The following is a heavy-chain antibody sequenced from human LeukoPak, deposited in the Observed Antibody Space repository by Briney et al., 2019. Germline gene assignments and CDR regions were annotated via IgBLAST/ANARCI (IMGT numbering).Heavy chain of an antibody. CDR2: IKSKTDGGTT. V-gene: IGHV3-15*01. CDR1: GFTFSNAW. J-gene: IGHJ4*02. Sequence: GGSLRLSCAAPGFTFSNAWMSWVRQAPGKGLEWVGRIKSKTDGGTTDYAAPVKGRSTISRDDPKNTMYRQMNSLKTEETAVSYCTTLAGTSRWFGELYYYFDYWGQGTLVTVSS. CDR3: TTLAGTSRWFGELYYYFDY. D-gene: IGHD3-10*01.